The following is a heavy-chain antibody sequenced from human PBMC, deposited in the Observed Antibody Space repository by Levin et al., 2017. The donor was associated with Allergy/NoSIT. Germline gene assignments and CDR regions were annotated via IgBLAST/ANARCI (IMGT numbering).Heavy chain of an antibody. D-gene: IGHD3-22*01. J-gene: IGHJ4*02. CDR2: IISSFGTV. Sequence: KISCKASGGTFSSYAISWVRQAPGQGLEWMGGIISSFGTVNYAQKFQGRVTITADDATSTAYMELSSLRSEDTAVYYCARVGLGNYYDSSGYWGEDYWGQGTLVTVSS. CDR3: ARVGLGNYYDSSGYWGEDY. CDR1: GGTFSSYA. V-gene: IGHV1-69*01.